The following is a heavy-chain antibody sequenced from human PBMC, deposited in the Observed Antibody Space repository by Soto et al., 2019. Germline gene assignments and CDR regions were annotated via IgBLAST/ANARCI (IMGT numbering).Heavy chain of an antibody. CDR3: ARNYDIDYYYYLDV. Sequence: PSGTLSLTCAVSSGSISRNNLWSWVRQPPGKGLEWIGEIYHSGSTNYNPSLKSRVTISVDKSKNQFSLKLSSVTAADTAVYYCARNYDIDYYYYLDVWGKGTKVTVSS. J-gene: IGHJ6*03. CDR1: SGSISRNNL. CDR2: IYHSGST. V-gene: IGHV4-4*02. D-gene: IGHD3-9*01.